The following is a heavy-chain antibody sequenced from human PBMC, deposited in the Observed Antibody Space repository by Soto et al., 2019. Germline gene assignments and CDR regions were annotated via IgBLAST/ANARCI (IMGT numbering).Heavy chain of an antibody. J-gene: IGHJ4*02. V-gene: IGHV4-39*01. CDR1: GGSISSYY. Sequence: SETLSLTCTFSGGSISSYYWSWIRQPPGKGLEWIGSIYYSGSTYYNPSLKSRVTISVDTSKNQFSLKLSSVTAADTAVYYCARSMVRGVWFDYWGQGTLVTVS. D-gene: IGHD3-10*01. CDR2: IYYSGST. CDR3: ARSMVRGVWFDY.